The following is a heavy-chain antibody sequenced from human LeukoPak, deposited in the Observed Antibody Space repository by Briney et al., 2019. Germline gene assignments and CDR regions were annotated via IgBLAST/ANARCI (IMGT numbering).Heavy chain of an antibody. CDR3: ARQAGGGYSSRKVYFQH. V-gene: IGHV4-61*02. Sequence: SETLSLTCTVSGGSINSGSYYWSRIRQPAGKGLEWIGRIYTSGSTNYNPSLKSRVTISVDTSKNQFSLKLSSVTAADTAVYYCARQAGGGYSSRKVYFQHWGQGTLVTVSS. CDR1: GGSINSGSYY. CDR2: IYTSGST. J-gene: IGHJ1*01. D-gene: IGHD6-13*01.